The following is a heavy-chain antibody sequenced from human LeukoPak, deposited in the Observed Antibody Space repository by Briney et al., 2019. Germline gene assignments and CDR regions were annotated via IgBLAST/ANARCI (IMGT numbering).Heavy chain of an antibody. CDR1: GYTFTSYD. CDR2: ISAYNRNT. J-gene: IGHJ4*02. CDR3: AREEYQLLRTSSYFDY. D-gene: IGHD2-2*01. Sequence: ASVKVSCKASGYTFTSYDINWVRQAPGQGLEWMGWISAYNRNTKYAQKLQGRVTMTTDTSTSTVYMELVGLRSDDTAVYYCAREEYQLLRTSSYFDYWGQGTLVTVSS. V-gene: IGHV1-18*01.